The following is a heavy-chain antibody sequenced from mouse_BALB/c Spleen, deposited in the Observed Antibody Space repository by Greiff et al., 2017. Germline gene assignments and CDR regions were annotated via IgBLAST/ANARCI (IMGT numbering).Heavy chain of an antibody. CDR1: GFNIKDSY. V-gene: IGHV14-3*02. CDR2: IDPANGNT. CDR3: ATLFATVVDWCFDV. J-gene: IGHJ1*01. D-gene: IGHD1-1*01. Sequence: VQLQQSGAELVKPGASVKLSCTASGFNIKDSYMHWVKQRPEQGLEWIGRIDPANGNTKYDPKFKGKATITADTSSNTAYLQLSSLTSEDTAVYYSATLFATVVDWCFDVWGAGTTVTVSS.